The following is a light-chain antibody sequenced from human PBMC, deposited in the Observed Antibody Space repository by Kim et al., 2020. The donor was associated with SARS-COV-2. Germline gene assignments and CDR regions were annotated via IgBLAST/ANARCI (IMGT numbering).Light chain of an antibody. CDR2: QDT. CDR3: QAWDSSTEVV. CDR1: ELGDKY. Sequence: SYELTQPPSVSVSPGQTASITCSGDELGDKYVCWYQQRPGHPPILVIYQDTKRPSGIPERFSGSNSGNTATLTISGTQAMDEADYYCQAWDSSTEVVFGGGTRLTAL. J-gene: IGLJ2*01. V-gene: IGLV3-1*01.